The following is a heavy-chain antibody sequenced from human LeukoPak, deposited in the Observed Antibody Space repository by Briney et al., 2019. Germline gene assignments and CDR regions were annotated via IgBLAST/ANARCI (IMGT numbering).Heavy chain of an antibody. CDR1: GFTFDDYG. J-gene: IGHJ4*02. CDR2: INWNGGSK. D-gene: IGHD6-19*01. V-gene: IGHV3-20*04. Sequence: GGSLRLSCAASGFTFDDYGMSWVRQAPGKGLEWVSGINWNGGSKGYADSVKGRFPIYRDNDKKSLYLQMNSLRAEDTALYYCARVSSGWSPDYWGQGTLVTVSS. CDR3: ARVSSGWSPDY.